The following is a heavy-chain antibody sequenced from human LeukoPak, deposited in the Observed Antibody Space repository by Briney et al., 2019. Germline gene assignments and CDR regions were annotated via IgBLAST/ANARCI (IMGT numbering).Heavy chain of an antibody. CDR1: GFTFSSYS. V-gene: IGHV3-21*01. J-gene: IGHJ4*02. D-gene: IGHD6-13*01. CDR3: ARARIAAAGNFDY. Sequence: GGSLRLSCAASGFTFSSYSMNWVRQAPGKGLEWVSSISSSSYIYYADSVKGRFTISRDNAKNSLYLQMNSLRAEDTAVYYCARARIAAAGNFDYWGQGTLVTVSS. CDR2: ISSSSYI.